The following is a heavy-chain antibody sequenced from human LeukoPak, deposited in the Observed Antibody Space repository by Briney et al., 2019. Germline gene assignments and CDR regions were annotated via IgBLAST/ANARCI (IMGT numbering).Heavy chain of an antibody. CDR2: IYYSGST. D-gene: IGHD2-2*02. CDR1: GGSISSHY. CDR3: ARAGCSSTSCYTVFDY. J-gene: IGHJ4*02. Sequence: SATLSLPFPVSGGSISSHYWSWIRPPPGKGLEWIGDIYYSGSTNYNPSLKSRGTISVDTSKNQFSLKLSSVTAADTAVYYCARAGCSSTSCYTVFDYWGQGTLVTVSS. V-gene: IGHV4-59*11.